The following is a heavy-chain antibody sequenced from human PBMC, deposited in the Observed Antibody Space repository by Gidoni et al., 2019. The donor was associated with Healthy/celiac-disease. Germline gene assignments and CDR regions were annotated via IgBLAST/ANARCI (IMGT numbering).Heavy chain of an antibody. D-gene: IGHD3-3*01. CDR3: ASGHTIFGVASYYYYGMDV. Sequence: QVQLQQWGAGLLKPSETLSLTCAVYGGSFSAYYWSWIRPPPGKGLEWIGEINHSGSTKYNPSLKSRVTISVDTSKNQFSLKLSSVTAADTAVYYCASGHTIFGVASYYYYGMDVWGQGTTVTVSS. CDR2: INHSGST. CDR1: GGSFSAYY. J-gene: IGHJ6*02. V-gene: IGHV4-34*01.